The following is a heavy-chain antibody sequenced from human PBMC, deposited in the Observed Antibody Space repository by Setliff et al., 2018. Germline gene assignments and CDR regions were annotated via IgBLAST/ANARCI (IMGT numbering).Heavy chain of an antibody. J-gene: IGHJ4*02. D-gene: IGHD2-8*02. V-gene: IGHV3-48*03. CDR1: RSTFSGDD. Sequence: PGGSLRLSCAGSRSTFSGDDMNWVRQAPGKGLEWISYINTGDDIIYYAPSVKGRFTISRDNAKNSLFLQMNSLRADDTAVYYCVRDSPIRLGVLHSWGQGTLVTVSS. CDR3: VRDSPIRLGVLHS. CDR2: INTGDDII.